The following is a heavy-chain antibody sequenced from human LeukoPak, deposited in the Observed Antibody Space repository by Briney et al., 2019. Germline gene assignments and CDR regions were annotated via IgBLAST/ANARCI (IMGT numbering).Heavy chain of an antibody. CDR3: ARVREDGPFFDY. D-gene: IGHD2-15*01. CDR1: GLTFSSYW. J-gene: IGHJ4*02. V-gene: IGHV3-7*03. CDR2: IKQDGSEK. Sequence: PGGSLRLSCAASGLTFSSYWMSWVRQAPGKGLEWVANIKQDGSEKYYVDSVKGRFTISRDNAKNSLYLQMNSLRAEDTAVYYCARVREDGPFFDYWGQGTLVTVSS.